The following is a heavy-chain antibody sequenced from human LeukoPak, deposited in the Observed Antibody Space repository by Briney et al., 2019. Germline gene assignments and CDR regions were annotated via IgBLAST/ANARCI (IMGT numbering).Heavy chain of an antibody. CDR3: AKSPGSWKFDD. Sequence: PGGSLRLSCAASGCSFSNCGMHWVRQAPGKGLEWVAFIRYHGSDKYYADSVRGRFTISRDNSENMLYLQMSSLRVEDTAVYYCAKSPGSWKFDDWGQGTLVTVSS. V-gene: IGHV3-30*02. CDR2: IRYHGSDK. J-gene: IGHJ4*02. D-gene: IGHD6-13*01. CDR1: GCSFSNCG.